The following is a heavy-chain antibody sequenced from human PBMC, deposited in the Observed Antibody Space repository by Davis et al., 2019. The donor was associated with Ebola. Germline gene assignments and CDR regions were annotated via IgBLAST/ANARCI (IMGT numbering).Heavy chain of an antibody. CDR1: GFTFSDYY. D-gene: IGHD5-18*01. CDR3: AKDDFLGLDTPMGNFDY. V-gene: IGHV3-11*04. CDR2: ISTTGRTI. J-gene: IGHJ4*02. Sequence: PGGSLRLSCAASGFTFSDYYMNWIRQATGKGLEWVAYISTTGRTIYYADSVKGRLTVSRDNDKNSVYLQMNSLRVEDTAVYHCAKDDFLGLDTPMGNFDYWGQGILVAVSS.